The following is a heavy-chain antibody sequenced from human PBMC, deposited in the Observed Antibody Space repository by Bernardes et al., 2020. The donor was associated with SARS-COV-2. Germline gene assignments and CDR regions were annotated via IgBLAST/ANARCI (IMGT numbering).Heavy chain of an antibody. CDR3: ARGFLYYYDSSGYYNDAFDI. Sequence: CEAFGYTFAGNYMHWVRDDPRQGREWRGWINPNSGGTNYAQKFQGRVTMTRDTSISTAYMELSRLRSDDTAVYYCARGFLYYYDSSGYYNDAFDIWGQGTMVTVSS. D-gene: IGHD3-22*01. CDR1: GYTFAGNY. V-gene: IGHV1-2*02. CDR2: INPNSGGT. J-gene: IGHJ3*02.